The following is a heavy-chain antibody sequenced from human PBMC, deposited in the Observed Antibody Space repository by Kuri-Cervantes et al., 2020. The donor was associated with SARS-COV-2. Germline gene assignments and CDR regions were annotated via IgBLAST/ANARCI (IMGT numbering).Heavy chain of an antibody. CDR3: ARAGLYDDYAAY. Sequence: ASVKVSCKASGYTFTSYYMHWVRQAPGQGLEWMGIINPSGGSTTYAQKFQGRVTITRDTSTNTVYMELSSLRSEDTAVYYCARAGLYDDYAAYWGQGTLVTVSS. V-gene: IGHV1-46*01. CDR1: GYTFTSYY. CDR2: INPSGGST. J-gene: IGHJ4*02. D-gene: IGHD4-17*01.